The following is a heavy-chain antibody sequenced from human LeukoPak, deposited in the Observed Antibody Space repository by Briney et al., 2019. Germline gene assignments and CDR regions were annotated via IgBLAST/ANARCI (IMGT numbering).Heavy chain of an antibody. Sequence: GGSLRLSCAASGFTFSSYAMSWVRQAPGKGVEWVSAISGSGGSTYYADSVKGRFTISRDNSKNTLYLQMNSLRAEDTAVYYCAKGNSGYCSSTSCYTNYWGQGTLVTVSS. D-gene: IGHD2-2*02. CDR1: GFTFSSYA. CDR2: ISGSGGST. CDR3: AKGNSGYCSSTSCYTNY. V-gene: IGHV3-23*01. J-gene: IGHJ4*02.